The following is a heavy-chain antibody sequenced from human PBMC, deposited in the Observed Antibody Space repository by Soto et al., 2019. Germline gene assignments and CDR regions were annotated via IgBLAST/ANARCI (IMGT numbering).Heavy chain of an antibody. V-gene: IGHV3-9*01. J-gene: IGHJ4*02. Sequence: EVQLVESGGGLVQPGRSLRLSCAASGFTFDDYAMHWVRQAPGKGLEWVSGISWNSGTIVYADSVKGRFTVSRDNAKNSLYLQLNSLRAVDTSLYYCAKDYFDRGAYYLPIDCWGRGTLVTVNS. CDR3: AKDYFDRGAYYLPIDC. CDR1: GFTFDDYA. D-gene: IGHD3-22*01. CDR2: ISWNSGTI.